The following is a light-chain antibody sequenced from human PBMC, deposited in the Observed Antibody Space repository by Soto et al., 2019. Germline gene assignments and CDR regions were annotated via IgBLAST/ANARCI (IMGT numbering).Light chain of an antibody. CDR3: QQTLSFPPT. Sequence: EIVLTQSPATLSLSPGERATLSCTPSQSVTSYLAWYQQKPGQAPRLLIYDASQRATGIPARFSGSGSGTDFTLTISSLQPEDFATYYCQQTLSFPPTFGQGTKVDIK. CDR1: QSVTSY. J-gene: IGKJ1*01. V-gene: IGKV3-11*01. CDR2: DAS.